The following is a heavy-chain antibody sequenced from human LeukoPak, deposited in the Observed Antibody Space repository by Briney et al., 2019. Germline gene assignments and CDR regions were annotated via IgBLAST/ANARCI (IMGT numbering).Heavy chain of an antibody. J-gene: IGHJ4*02. CDR3: STETAGNY. CDR1: GHTLKALS. Sequence: ASVKVSSKAFGHTLKALSIHWVRHAPGEGLEWLGGFDPEDDERMYAPKFQGRVTVTEDNSIDTAYMELTSLSSDDTGVYYCSTETAGNYWGQGTLVTVSS. V-gene: IGHV1-24*01. CDR2: FDPEDDER.